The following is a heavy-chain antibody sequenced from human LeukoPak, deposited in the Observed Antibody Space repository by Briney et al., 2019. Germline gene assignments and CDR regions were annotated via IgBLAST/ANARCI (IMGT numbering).Heavy chain of an antibody. J-gene: IGHJ3*02. CDR3: AKMGIAGTYDAFDI. CDR1: GFTFSNYA. Sequence: PGGSLRLSCAASGFTFSNYAMSWVRPAPGKGLEWVSGISGSGGHTYYADSVKGRFTISRDNSKNTLYLEMNSLRAEDTALYYCAKMGIAGTYDAFDIWGQGTMVTVSS. CDR2: ISGSGGHT. D-gene: IGHD1-7*01. V-gene: IGHV3-23*01.